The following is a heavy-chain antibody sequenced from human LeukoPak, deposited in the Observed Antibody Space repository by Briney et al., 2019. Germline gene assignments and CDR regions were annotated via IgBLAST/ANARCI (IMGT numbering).Heavy chain of an antibody. CDR2: IYYSGST. V-gene: IGHV4-59*12. CDR3: ARDMTGYCSGGSCYYNWFDP. Sequence: PSETLSLTCTVSGGSISSYYWSWIRQPPGKGLEWIGYIYYSGSTNYNPSLKSRVTISVDTSKNQFSLKLSSVTAADTAVYYCARDMTGYCSGGSCYYNWFDPWGQGTLVTVSS. J-gene: IGHJ5*02. D-gene: IGHD2-15*01. CDR1: GGSISSYY.